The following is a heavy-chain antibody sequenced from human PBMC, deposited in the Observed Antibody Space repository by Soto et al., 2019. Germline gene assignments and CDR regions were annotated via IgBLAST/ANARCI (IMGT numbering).Heavy chain of an antibody. CDR3: ARDRRYGDYARGYYMDV. CDR1: GGSISSYY. D-gene: IGHD4-17*01. CDR2: IYSGGST. J-gene: IGHJ6*03. V-gene: IGHV3-53*04. Sequence: ETLSLTCTVSGGSISSYYWSWIRQPPGKGLEWVSVIYSGGSTYYADSVKGRFTISRHNSKNTLYLQMNSLRAEDTAVYYCARDRRYGDYARGYYMDVWGKGTTVTVSS.